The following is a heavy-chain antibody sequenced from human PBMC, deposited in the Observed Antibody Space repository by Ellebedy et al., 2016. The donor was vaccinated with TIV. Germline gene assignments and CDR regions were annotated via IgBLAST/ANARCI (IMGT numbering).Heavy chain of an antibody. V-gene: IGHV3-21*01. CDR3: ARDAENIAVADNFDY. CDR1: GFTFSSYT. Sequence: GESLKISCAASGFTFSSYTFNWVRQAPGKGLEWISSISTSSSYISYADSVKGRFTISRDNAKNSLYLQMNTLSAEDTAVYYCARDAENIAVADNFDYWGQGTLVTVSS. D-gene: IGHD6-19*01. J-gene: IGHJ4*02. CDR2: ISTSSSYI.